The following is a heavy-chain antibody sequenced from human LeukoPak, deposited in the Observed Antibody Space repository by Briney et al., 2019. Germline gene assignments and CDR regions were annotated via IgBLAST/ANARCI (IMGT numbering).Heavy chain of an antibody. D-gene: IGHD2-21*02. CDR2: IYASGST. CDR1: GGSISSYY. J-gene: IGHJ4*02. V-gene: IGHV4-4*07. CDR3: ARDRCGDCYFDN. Sequence: SSETLSLTCTVSGGSISSYYWSWIRQPAGKGLEWIGRIYASGSTNYNPSLKSRVTMSVDTAKNQVSLNLSSVTAADTAVYYCARDRCGDCYFDNWGQGTLVTVSS.